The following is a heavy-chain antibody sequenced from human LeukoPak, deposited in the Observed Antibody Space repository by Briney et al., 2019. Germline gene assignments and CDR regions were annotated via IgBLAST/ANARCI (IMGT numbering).Heavy chain of an antibody. J-gene: IGHJ4*02. D-gene: IGHD3-3*01. CDR2: IKIKTAGGTT. CDR3: TRDDFWSGYSSD. CDR1: GFIFSNAW. Sequence: GGSLRPSCAASGFIFSNAWMTWVRQAPGKGLEWVGRIKIKTAGGTTDYAAPVKGRFTISRDDSKNTLYLQMNSLKTEDTAVYYCTRDDFWSGYSSDWGQGTLVTVSS. V-gene: IGHV3-15*01.